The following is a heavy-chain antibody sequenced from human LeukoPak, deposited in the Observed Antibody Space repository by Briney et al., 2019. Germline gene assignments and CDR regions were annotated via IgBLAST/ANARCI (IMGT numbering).Heavy chain of an antibody. V-gene: IGHV4-61*08. CDR1: GGSISSGGYY. Sequence: SQTLSLTCTVSGGSISSGGYYWSWIRQPPGKGLEWIGYIYYSGSTNYNPSLKSRVTISVDTSKNQFSLKLSSVTAADTAVYYCARVISSAAYYYGMDVWGQGTTVTVSS. J-gene: IGHJ6*02. CDR3: ARVISSAAYYYGMDV. D-gene: IGHD3-3*02. CDR2: IYYSGST.